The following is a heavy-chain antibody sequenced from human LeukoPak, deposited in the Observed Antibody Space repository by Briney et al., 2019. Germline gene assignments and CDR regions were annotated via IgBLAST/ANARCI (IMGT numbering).Heavy chain of an antibody. CDR1: GGSISTFS. CDR2: VNSNGGT. J-gene: IGHJ5*02. V-gene: IGHV4-59*01. CDR3: ARDAGGTWFDP. Sequence: SETLSLTCTVSGGSISTFSWNWIRQPPGQGLEWIGYVNSNGGTYNNSSLKSRVTVSLDMSKNQFSLKLSSATVADTAVYYCARDAGGTWFDPWGQGILVTVSS.